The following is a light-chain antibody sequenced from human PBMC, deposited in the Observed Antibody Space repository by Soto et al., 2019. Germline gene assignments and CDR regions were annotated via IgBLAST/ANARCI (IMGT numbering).Light chain of an antibody. CDR3: CSYAGRYNFWV. CDR1: NSDLGGYNY. V-gene: IGLV2-11*01. J-gene: IGLJ3*02. Sequence: QSALTQPRAVSGSPGQSVTISCTGTNSDLGGYNYVSWYQQHPGKAPKVMIYDVSRRPSGVPDRFSGSKSGNTASLTISGLQAEDEADYYCCSYAGRYNFWVFGGGTKLTVL. CDR2: DVS.